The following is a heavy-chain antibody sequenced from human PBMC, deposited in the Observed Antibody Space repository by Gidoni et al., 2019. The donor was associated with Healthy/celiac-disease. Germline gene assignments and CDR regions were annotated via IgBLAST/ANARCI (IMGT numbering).Heavy chain of an antibody. CDR2: IKSKTDGGTT. Sequence: EVQLVESGGGLVQPGGSLRLSCAASGFTFSTAWMSWVRQAPGKGLEWVGRIKSKTDGGTTDYAATVKGRFTISRDDSKNTLYLQMNSLKTEDTAVYYCTTGGSGSRKGLRLPYYYYMDVWGKGTTVTVSS. V-gene: IGHV3-15*01. J-gene: IGHJ6*03. CDR3: TTGGSGSRKGLRLPYYYYMDV. D-gene: IGHD1-26*01. CDR1: GFTFSTAW.